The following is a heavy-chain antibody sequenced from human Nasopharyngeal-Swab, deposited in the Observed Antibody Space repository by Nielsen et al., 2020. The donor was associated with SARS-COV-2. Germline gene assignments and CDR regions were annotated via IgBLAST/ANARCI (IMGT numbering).Heavy chain of an antibody. V-gene: IGHV3-48*04. J-gene: IGHJ6*03. Sequence: GVLKISCAASGFTFSSYSMNWVRQAPGKGLEWVSYISSSSSTIYYADSVKGRFTISRDNAKNSLYLQMNSLRAEDTAVYYCARVSDYDYVWGSFFVDYYYMDVWGKGTTVTVSS. CDR1: GFTFSSYS. CDR3: ARVSDYDYVWGSFFVDYYYMDV. CDR2: ISSSSSTI. D-gene: IGHD3-16*01.